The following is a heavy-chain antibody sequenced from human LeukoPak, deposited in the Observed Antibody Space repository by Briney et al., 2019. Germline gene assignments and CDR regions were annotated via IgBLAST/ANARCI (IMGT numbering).Heavy chain of an antibody. CDR3: AREIVAGTFDY. CDR1: GFIFSDYY. Sequence: PGGSLRLFCAASGFIFSDYYMSWIRQASGKGLEWVADISSNGDIKSYGDSAGGRFTISQDNFKNALYLEMNNLRAEDTAVYYCAREIVAGTFDYWGQETLLTVAS. CDR2: ISSNGDIK. V-gene: IGHV3-11*01. D-gene: IGHD1-14*01. J-gene: IGHJ4*02.